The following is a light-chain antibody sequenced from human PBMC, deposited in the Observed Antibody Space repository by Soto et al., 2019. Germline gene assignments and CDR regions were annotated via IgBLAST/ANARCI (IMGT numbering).Light chain of an antibody. CDR3: QSYDSCLSGYV. CDR1: SSNIGAGYE. Sequence: QSVLTQPPSVSAAPGQRVTISCTGSSSNIGAGYEAHWYQQVPGTAPKLLIYENNNRPSGVPDRSSGSKSGTSASLAITGLQAEDEAEYYCQSYDSCLSGYVFGTGTKLTVL. CDR2: ENN. J-gene: IGLJ1*01. V-gene: IGLV1-40*01.